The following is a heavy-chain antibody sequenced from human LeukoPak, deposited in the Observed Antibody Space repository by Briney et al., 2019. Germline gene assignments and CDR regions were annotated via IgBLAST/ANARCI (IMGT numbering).Heavy chain of an antibody. Sequence: GGSLRLSCAASGFTFDDYAMHWVRQAPGKGLEWVSGISWNSGSIGYADSVKGRFTISRDNAKNSLYLQMNSLRAEDTALYYCAKVRLYYYDSSGRGGFFFDYWGQGTLVTVSS. CDR2: ISWNSGSI. D-gene: IGHD3-22*01. V-gene: IGHV3-9*01. CDR1: GFTFDDYA. CDR3: AKVRLYYYDSSGRGGFFFDY. J-gene: IGHJ4*02.